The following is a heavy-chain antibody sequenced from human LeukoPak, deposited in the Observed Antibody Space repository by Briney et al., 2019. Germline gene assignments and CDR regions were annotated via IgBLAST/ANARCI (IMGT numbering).Heavy chain of an antibody. CDR1: GYIFTSYG. Sequence: GASVKVSCKASGYIFTSYGISWVRQAPGLGLEWMGWSSTYNGNTNYAQKFQGRVTMTTDTSTSTAYMELRSLTSDDTAVYYCARVEGGGRRGYWFDPWGQGTLATVSS. V-gene: IGHV1-18*01. CDR2: SSTYNGNT. D-gene: IGHD3-16*01. CDR3: ARVEGGGRRGYWFDP. J-gene: IGHJ5*02.